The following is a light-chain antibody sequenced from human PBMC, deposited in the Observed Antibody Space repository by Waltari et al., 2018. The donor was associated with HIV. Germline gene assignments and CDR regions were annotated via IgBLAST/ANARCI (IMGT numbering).Light chain of an antibody. CDR3: QQYGRSPPYT. V-gene: IGKV3-20*01. J-gene: IGKJ2*01. Sequence: EIVLTQSPGTLSLSQGERATLSCRASQSVSNAYLAWYQQKPGQAPRLLIYGASSRATGIPDRFSGSGSGTDFTLTISRLEPEDFAVYYCQQYGRSPPYTFGQGTKLEI. CDR2: GAS. CDR1: QSVSNAY.